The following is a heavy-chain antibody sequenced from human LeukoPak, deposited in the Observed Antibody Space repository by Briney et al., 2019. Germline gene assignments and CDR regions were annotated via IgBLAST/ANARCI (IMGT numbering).Heavy chain of an antibody. CDR2: IYYSGRS. D-gene: IGHD4-17*01. Sequence: PSQTLSLTCTVSGDSIRSGDYCWSWIRQPPGKGLEWIGNIYYSGRSFYNPSLKSRLTISVDTSKNQFSLRLSSVTAADTAVYYCARDHGDYVGYFDYWGQGSLVTVSS. V-gene: IGHV4-30-4*01. CDR1: GDSIRSGDYC. J-gene: IGHJ4*02. CDR3: ARDHGDYVGYFDY.